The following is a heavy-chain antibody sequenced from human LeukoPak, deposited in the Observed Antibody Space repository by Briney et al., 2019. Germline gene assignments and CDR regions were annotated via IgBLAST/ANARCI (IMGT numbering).Heavy chain of an antibody. CDR1: GFTFSNYW. Sequence: GGSLRLSCAASGFTFSNYWMHWVRQAPGKGLVWVSRLDTDGSDTSYADSVKGRFTISRDNAKNTLYLQMNNLRAEDTAMYYCARDRYPAARGFDYWGQGTLVTVSS. V-gene: IGHV3-74*01. D-gene: IGHD2-2*01. J-gene: IGHJ4*02. CDR3: ARDRYPAARGFDY. CDR2: LDTDGSDT.